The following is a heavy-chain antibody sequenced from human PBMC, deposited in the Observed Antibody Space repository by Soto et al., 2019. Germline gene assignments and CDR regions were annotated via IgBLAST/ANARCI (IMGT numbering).Heavy chain of an antibody. J-gene: IGHJ5*02. CDR2: INPDTGCT. CDR1: GYTLTGYY. D-gene: IGHD6-6*01. Sequence: ASVKVSCKASGYTLTGYYMHWVLQAPGQGFEWMGWINPDTGCTHKAQKFQGRLTMTRDTFISTGYMELSRLRSDATAVYYCARSEGIAASLGFDPWGQGTLVTVSS. CDR3: ARSEGIAASLGFDP. V-gene: IGHV1-2*02.